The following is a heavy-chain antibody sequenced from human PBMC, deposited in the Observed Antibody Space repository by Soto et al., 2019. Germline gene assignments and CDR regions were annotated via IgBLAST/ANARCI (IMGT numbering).Heavy chain of an antibody. Sequence: GSLRRTGTASGFIFSDYAMTWARQAPGKELEWVSGLLRPGRSTYYADFVKGRFTISGDTSANTVYLQMDSLRAEDTAVYYCEKDAIANDGIWLMDSWGQGTVVTVSS. V-gene: IGHV3-23*01. CDR1: GFIFSDYA. J-gene: IGHJ5*02. CDR2: LLRPGRST. CDR3: EKDAIANDGIWLMDS. D-gene: IGHD3-16*01.